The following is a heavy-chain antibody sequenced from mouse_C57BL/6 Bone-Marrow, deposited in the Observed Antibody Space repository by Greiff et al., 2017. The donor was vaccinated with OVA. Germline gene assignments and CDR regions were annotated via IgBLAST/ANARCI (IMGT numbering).Heavy chain of an antibody. Sequence: EVKLVESGAELVRPGASVKLSCTASGFNIKDDYMHWVKQRPEQGLEWIGWIDPENGDTEYASKFQGKATITADTSSNTAYLQLSSLTSEDTAVYYCTTKEAHFDYWGQGTTLTVSS. V-gene: IGHV14-4*01. CDR3: TTKEAHFDY. J-gene: IGHJ2*01. CDR2: IDPENGDT. CDR1: GFNIKDDY.